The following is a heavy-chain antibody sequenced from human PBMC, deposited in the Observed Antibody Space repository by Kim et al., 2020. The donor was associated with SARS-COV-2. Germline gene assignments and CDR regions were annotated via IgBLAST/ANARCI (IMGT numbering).Heavy chain of an antibody. J-gene: IGHJ5*02. D-gene: IGHD3-10*01. Sequence: ASVKVSCKASGYTFTSYAMHWVRQAPGQRLEWMGWINAGNGNTKYSQKFQGRVTITRDTSASTAYMELSSLRSEDTAVYYCARGAPPGWFRELRPWGQGTLVTVSS. CDR3: ARGAPPGWFRELRP. V-gene: IGHV1-3*01. CDR2: INAGNGNT. CDR1: GYTFTSYA.